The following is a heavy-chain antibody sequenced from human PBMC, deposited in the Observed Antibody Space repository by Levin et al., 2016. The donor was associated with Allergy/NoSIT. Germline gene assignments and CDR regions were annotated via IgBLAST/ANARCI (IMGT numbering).Heavy chain of an antibody. J-gene: IGHJ6*02. V-gene: IGHV3-30*18. Sequence: WIRQPPGKGLEWVAVISYDGSNKYYADSVKGRFTISRDNSKNTLYLQMNSLRAEDTAVYYCAKAPGSGWLNYYYGMDVWGQGTTVTVSS. CDR2: ISYDGSNK. D-gene: IGHD6-19*01. CDR3: AKAPGSGWLNYYYGMDV.